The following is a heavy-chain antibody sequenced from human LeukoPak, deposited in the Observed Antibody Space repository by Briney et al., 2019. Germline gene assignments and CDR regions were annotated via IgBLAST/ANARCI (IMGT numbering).Heavy chain of an antibody. Sequence: PGGSLRLSCAVSGITLSNYGMRWVRQAPGKGLEGVSAISGSGGSTYYADSVKGRFTISRDNSKNTLYLQMNTLRAEATVLYYCAKTPTYDILTGYNYFDYWGQGTLVTVSS. CDR1: GITLSNYG. V-gene: IGHV3-23*01. D-gene: IGHD3-9*01. CDR2: ISGSGGST. CDR3: AKTPTYDILTGYNYFDY. J-gene: IGHJ4*02.